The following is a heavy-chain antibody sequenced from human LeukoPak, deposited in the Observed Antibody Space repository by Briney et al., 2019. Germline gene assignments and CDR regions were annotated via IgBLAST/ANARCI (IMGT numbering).Heavy chain of an antibody. CDR2: IKQDGSEK. CDR3: AREAVAAADYFDY. CDR1: GFTFSSYW. D-gene: IGHD6-13*01. V-gene: IGHV3-7*01. J-gene: IGHJ4*02. Sequence: GGSLRLPCAASGFTFSSYWMSWVRQAPGKGLEWVANIKQDGSEKYYVDSVKGRFTISRDNAKNSLYLQMNSLRAEDTAVYYCAREAVAAADYFDYWGQGTLVTVSS.